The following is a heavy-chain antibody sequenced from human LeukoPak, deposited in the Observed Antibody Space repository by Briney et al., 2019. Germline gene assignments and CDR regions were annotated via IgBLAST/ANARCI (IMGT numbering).Heavy chain of an antibody. V-gene: IGHV4-38-2*01. CDR2: IYHGGST. CDR1: GYSISSGYY. Sequence: SETLSLTCAVSGYSISSGYYWGWIRQPPGKGLEWIGSIYHGGSTYYNPSLKGRVTMSVDTSKSQFSLKLSSVTAADTAVYYCARGSSLTGYYTNFDYWGQGTLVTVSS. D-gene: IGHD3-9*01. CDR3: ARGSSLTGYYTNFDY. J-gene: IGHJ4*02.